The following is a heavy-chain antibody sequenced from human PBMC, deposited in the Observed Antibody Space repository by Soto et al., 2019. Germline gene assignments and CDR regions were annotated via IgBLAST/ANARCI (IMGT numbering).Heavy chain of an antibody. D-gene: IGHD3-22*01. CDR2: IKSKTDGGTT. Sequence: GGSLRLSCAASGFTFSNAWMNWVRQAPGKGLEWVGRIKSKTDGGTTDYAAPVKGRFTISRDDSKNTLYLQMNSLKTEDTAVYYCTTEHYYDSSGYPRAFHYWGQGTLVTVSS. CDR1: GFTFSNAW. V-gene: IGHV3-15*07. J-gene: IGHJ4*02. CDR3: TTEHYYDSSGYPRAFHY.